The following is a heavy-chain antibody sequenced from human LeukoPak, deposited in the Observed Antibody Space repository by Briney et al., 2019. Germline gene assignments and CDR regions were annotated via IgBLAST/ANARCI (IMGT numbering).Heavy chain of an antibody. V-gene: IGHV1-2*02. CDR2: INPHSGVT. CDR1: GFTFTVYY. D-gene: IGHD2-21*02. Sequence: ASVKVSCKASGFTFTVYYIHWVRQAPGQGLEWMGYINPHSGVTNSPQKFQGRVTMTTDTSISAAYMELSSLISDDTAMYYCVREGNELLSKNFDYWGQGTLDTVSS. J-gene: IGHJ4*02. CDR3: VREGNELLSKNFDY.